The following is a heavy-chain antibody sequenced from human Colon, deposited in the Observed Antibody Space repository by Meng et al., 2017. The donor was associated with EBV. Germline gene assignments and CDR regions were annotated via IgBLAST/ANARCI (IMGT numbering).Heavy chain of an antibody. Sequence: QVRLQVHGPGLVKPSQTLSLTFTVSGGSINSGDYYWSWIRQPPGKGLEWIGYIYYTGSTYYNPSLKSRVTISMDTSKNQFSLRLSSVTAADTAVYYYARNYYFDYWGQGTLVTVSS. J-gene: IGHJ4*02. CDR2: IYYTGST. V-gene: IGHV4-30-4*01. CDR3: ARNYYFDY. CDR1: GGSINSGDYY.